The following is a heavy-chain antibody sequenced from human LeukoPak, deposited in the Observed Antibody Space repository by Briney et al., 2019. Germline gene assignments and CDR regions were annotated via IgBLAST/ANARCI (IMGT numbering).Heavy chain of an antibody. V-gene: IGHV3-23*01. J-gene: IGHJ4*02. Sequence: PGGSLRLSCAASGFTFNNYAMSWVCQAPGKGLEWVSVISGSGGSTYNAASVKGRFTISRDNSKNTLYLQMNSLRAEDTAVYYCAKDRGGYCSSTSCPYWDWGQGTLVTVSS. CDR3: AKDRGGYCSSTSCPYWD. CDR2: ISGSGGST. CDR1: GFTFNNYA. D-gene: IGHD2-2*01.